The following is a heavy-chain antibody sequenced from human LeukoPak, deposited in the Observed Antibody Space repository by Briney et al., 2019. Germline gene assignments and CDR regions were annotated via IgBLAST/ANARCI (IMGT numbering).Heavy chain of an antibody. Sequence: SVKVSCKASGGTFSSYAISWVRQAPGQGLEWMGGIIPIFGTANYAQKFQGRVTITADKSTSTAYMELSSLKSEDTAVYYCARAPGMHDRFDYWGQGTLVTVSS. V-gene: IGHV1-69*06. CDR1: GGTFSSYA. J-gene: IGHJ4*02. CDR2: IIPIFGTA. CDR3: ARAPGMHDRFDY. D-gene: IGHD2-8*01.